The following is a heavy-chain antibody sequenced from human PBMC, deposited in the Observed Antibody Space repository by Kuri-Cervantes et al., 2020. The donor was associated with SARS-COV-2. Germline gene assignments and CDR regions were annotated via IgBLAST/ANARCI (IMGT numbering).Heavy chain of an antibody. D-gene: IGHD6-19*01. CDR2: IIPIFGTA. Sequence: SVKVSCKASGGTFSSYAISWVRQAPGQGLEWMGGIIPIFGTANYAQKFQGRVTITADESTSTAYMELSSLRSEDTAVYHCASRWGIAVAGPPDYWGQGTLVTVSS. CDR3: ASRWGIAVAGPPDY. CDR1: GGTFSSYA. J-gene: IGHJ4*02. V-gene: IGHV1-69*13.